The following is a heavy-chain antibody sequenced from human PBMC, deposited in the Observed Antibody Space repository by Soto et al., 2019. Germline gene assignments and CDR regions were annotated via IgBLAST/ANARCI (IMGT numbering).Heavy chain of an antibody. V-gene: IGHV3-21*01. J-gene: IGHJ6*02. D-gene: IGHD2-21*01. CDR2: ISSSSSYK. CDR3: ARGDFGYGMDV. Sequence: ESGGGLVKPGGSLRLSCVASGLSFSSYSMNWVRQAPGKGLEGLQWVLSISSSSSYKYYVDSVKGRFTISRDNAKNSLYLQMNSLRAEDTAVYYCARGDFGYGMDVWGQGTTVTVSS. CDR1: GLSFSSYS.